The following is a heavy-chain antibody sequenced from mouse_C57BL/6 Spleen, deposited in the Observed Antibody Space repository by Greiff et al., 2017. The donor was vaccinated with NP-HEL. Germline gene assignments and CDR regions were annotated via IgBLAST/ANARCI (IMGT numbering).Heavy chain of an antibody. D-gene: IGHD1-1*01. V-gene: IGHV1-54*01. CDR1: GYAFTNYL. CDR3: ARGGHYYGSGDY. J-gene: IGHJ2*01. CDR2: INPGSGGT. Sequence: QVPLKKNGAERGRPGTSVKVSCKASGYAFTNYLIEWVKQRPGQGLEWIGVINPGSGGTNYNEKFKGKATLTADKSSSTAYMQLSSLTSEDSAVYFCARGGHYYGSGDYWGQGTTLTVSS.